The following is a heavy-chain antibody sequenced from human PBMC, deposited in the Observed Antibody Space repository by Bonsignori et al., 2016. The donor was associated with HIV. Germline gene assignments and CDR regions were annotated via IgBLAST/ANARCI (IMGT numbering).Heavy chain of an antibody. CDR3: ARGYQNGGALDV. D-gene: IGHD3-16*01. CDR2: IIPHSGDT. J-gene: IGHJ6*02. CDR1: GYNFPGYW. Sequence: QALLVQSGAEVKKPGASVKVSCTASGYNFPGYWIHWVRQAPGQAPGQGLEWVGWIIPHSGDTKFAQKFHGRLTMTSDTSITTAYMELSRLTSDDTALYYCARGYQNGGALDVWGPG. V-gene: IGHV1-2*02.